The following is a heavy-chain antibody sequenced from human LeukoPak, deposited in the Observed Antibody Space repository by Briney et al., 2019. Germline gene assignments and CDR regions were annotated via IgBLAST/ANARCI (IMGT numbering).Heavy chain of an antibody. J-gene: IGHJ4*02. Sequence: PSETLSLTCTVSGGSISSYYGSWLRQPPGKGLEWIGYIYYSGSTNYNPSLKSRVTISVDTSKNQFSLKLSSVTAADTAVYYCARRSGWAKIDYWGQGTLVTVSS. CDR1: GGSISSYY. CDR3: ARRSGWAKIDY. D-gene: IGHD6-19*01. CDR2: IYYSGST. V-gene: IGHV4-59*01.